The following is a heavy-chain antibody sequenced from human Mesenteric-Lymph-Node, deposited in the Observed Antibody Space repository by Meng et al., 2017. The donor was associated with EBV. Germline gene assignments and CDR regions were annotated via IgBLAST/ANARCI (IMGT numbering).Heavy chain of an antibody. CDR2: IYDSGIT. CDR3: ARDRGWELLDY. V-gene: IGHV4-61*01. J-gene: IGHJ4*02. CDR1: GAAVSGDSFY. D-gene: IGHD1-26*01. Sequence: PLRGPGPGLVKRSDPLCLNCTFAGAAVSGDSFYWSSIRPPPANGLEWIGSIYDSGITHYSPSLKSRVTISVDTSQNQFSLELRSMTPADTAVYYCARDRGWELLDYWSQGTLVTVSS.